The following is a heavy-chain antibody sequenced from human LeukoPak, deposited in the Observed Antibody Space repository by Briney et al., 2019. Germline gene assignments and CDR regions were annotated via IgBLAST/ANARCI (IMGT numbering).Heavy chain of an antibody. Sequence: GGSLRLSCAASGFTFSSYSMNWVRQAPGKGLEWVSSISSSSSYIYYADSVKGRFTISRDNAKNSLYLQMNSLRAEDTSVYYCARSQSDAFDIWGQGTMVTVSS. V-gene: IGHV3-21*01. CDR3: ARSQSDAFDI. CDR1: GFTFSSYS. J-gene: IGHJ3*02. CDR2: ISSSSSYI.